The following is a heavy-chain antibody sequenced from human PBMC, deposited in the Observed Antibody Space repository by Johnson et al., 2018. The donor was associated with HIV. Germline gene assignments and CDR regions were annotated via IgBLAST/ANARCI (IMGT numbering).Heavy chain of an antibody. V-gene: IGHV3-13*01. J-gene: IGHJ3*02. CDR3: GGERCVSLIEVIIKKVDDCFDI. D-gene: IGHD3-22*01. CDR1: GFTFSSYD. CDR2: IGTAGDT. Sequence: VQLVESGGGLVQPGGSLRLSCAASGFTFSSYDMHWVRQATGKGLEWVSAIGTAGDTYYPGSVKGRFTISRENAKNSLHLQMNSLRVGDTAVWRSGGERCVSLIEVIIKKVDDCFDIWGHGTVVTVSS.